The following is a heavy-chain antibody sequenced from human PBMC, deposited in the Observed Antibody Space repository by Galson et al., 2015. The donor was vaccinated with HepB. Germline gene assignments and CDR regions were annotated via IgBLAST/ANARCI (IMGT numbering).Heavy chain of an antibody. CDR2: ISGSATST. CDR3: AKPSPYYYDSSGYHYYYGVDV. D-gene: IGHD3-22*01. Sequence: SLRLSCAASGFTFTTYAMSWVRQAPGKGLEWVSGISGSATSTYYADSVKGRFIISRANSKNALYLQMNSLRAEDTAVYYCAKPSPYYYDSSGYHYYYGVDVWGQGTTVTVSS. V-gene: IGHV3-23*01. CDR1: GFTFTTYA. J-gene: IGHJ6*02.